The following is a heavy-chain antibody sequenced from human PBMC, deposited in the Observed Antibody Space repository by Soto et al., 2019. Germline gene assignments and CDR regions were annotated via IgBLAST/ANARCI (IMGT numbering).Heavy chain of an antibody. J-gene: IGHJ4*02. CDR3: ARDEGSTTTFDY. D-gene: IGHD5-12*01. CDR1: GGSFSSYT. V-gene: IGHV1-69*06. CDR2: IVPIFGTT. Sequence: QVQLVQSGAEVREPGSSVKVSCKASGGSFSSYTINWVRKAPGQGLEWMGGIVPIFGTTYYAQNFQGRVTITADKSTSTVYMELSSLRSEDTALFYCARDEGSTTTFDYWGQGTPVTVSS.